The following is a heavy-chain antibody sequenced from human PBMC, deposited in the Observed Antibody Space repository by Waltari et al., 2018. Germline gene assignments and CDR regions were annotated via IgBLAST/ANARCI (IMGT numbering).Heavy chain of an antibody. CDR2: IYYSGST. CDR1: GGSISSSSYY. D-gene: IGHD5-18*01. CDR3: ARRLDTAMEIDY. J-gene: IGHJ4*02. V-gene: IGHV4-39*01. Sequence: QLQLQESGPGLVKPSETLSLTCTVSGGSISSSSYYWGWIRQPPGKGLEWIGSIYYSGSTYYNPSLKSRVTISVDTSKNQFSQKLSSVTAADTAVYYCARRLDTAMEIDYWGQGTLVTVSS.